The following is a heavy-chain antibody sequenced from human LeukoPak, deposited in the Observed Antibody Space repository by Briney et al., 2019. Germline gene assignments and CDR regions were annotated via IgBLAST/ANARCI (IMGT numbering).Heavy chain of an antibody. J-gene: IGHJ4*02. D-gene: IGHD1-1*01. CDR3: ARQQSGNWNDVGFDY. V-gene: IGHV4-59*08. CDR2: IYCTGST. CDR1: GGSINNYY. Sequence: PSETLSLTCTVSGGSINNYYWNWIRQSPGKGLEWIGYIYCTGSTNYSPSLKSRVTISVDRSKNQFSLKLSSVTAADTAVYYCARQQSGNWNDVGFDYWGQGTLITVSS.